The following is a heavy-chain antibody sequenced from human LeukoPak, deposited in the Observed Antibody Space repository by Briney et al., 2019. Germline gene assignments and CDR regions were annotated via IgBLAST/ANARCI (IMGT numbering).Heavy chain of an antibody. J-gene: IGHJ4*02. CDR2: INPAGSET. CDR3: ARFGYVAAVDV. D-gene: IGHD2-15*01. V-gene: IGHV3-7*01. CDR1: GFSFSAYW. Sequence: GGSLRLSCAAPGFSFSAYWMTWVRQAPGTGLEWVANINPAGSETYYVDPVKGRFSISRDNAKNLVYLQMNSLRAEDTAVYHCARFGYVAAVDVWGQGTPVTVSS.